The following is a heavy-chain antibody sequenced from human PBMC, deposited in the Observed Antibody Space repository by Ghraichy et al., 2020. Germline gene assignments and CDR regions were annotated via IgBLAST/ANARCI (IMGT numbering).Heavy chain of an antibody. V-gene: IGHV3-7*03. Sequence: SCAVSGFTFSSFWMTWVRQAPGKGLEWVANINEGGHGEYYVDSVKDRFTISRDNAKNSLYLQMSSLRAEDTAVYYCARVCRCGWGSDYWGQGILVTVSS. CDR3: ARVCRCGWGSDY. CDR2: INEGGHGE. CDR1: GFTFSSFW. J-gene: IGHJ4*02. D-gene: IGHD6-19*01.